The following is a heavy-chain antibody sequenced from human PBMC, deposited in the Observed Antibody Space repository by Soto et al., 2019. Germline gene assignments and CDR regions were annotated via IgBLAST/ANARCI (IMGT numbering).Heavy chain of an antibody. V-gene: IGHV3-23*01. CDR2: ISRSGAST. D-gene: IGHD3-9*01. J-gene: IGHJ5*02. Sequence: GGSLRLSCAASGFTFSSYGMYWVRQAPGKGLDWVSAISRSGASTYYADSVKGRFTISRDNSKNTLYLQMNSLRAGDTAVYYFAKGKMPYYDILTGRFNWFDPWGQGTLVTVSS. CDR1: GFTFSSYG. CDR3: AKGKMPYYDILTGRFNWFDP.